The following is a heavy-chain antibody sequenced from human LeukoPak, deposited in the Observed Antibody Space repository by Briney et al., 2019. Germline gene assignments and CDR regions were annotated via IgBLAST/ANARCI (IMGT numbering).Heavy chain of an antibody. CDR3: ARNWNLLDY. Sequence: GGSLRLSCAASGFTFDDYAMRWVRQAPGKGLEWVSGISWNSGSIGYADSVKGRFTISRDNAKNSLYLQMNSLRAEDTALYYCARNWNLLDYWGQGTLVTVSS. CDR2: ISWNSGSI. CDR1: GFTFDDYA. J-gene: IGHJ4*02. V-gene: IGHV3-9*01. D-gene: IGHD1-7*01.